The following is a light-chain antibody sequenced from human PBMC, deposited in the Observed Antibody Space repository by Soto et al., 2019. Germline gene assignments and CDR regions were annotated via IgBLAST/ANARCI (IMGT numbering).Light chain of an antibody. J-gene: IGLJ2*01. CDR2: DVN. Sequence: QSALTQPPSASGSPGQSVTISCTGTSSDVGGYNYVSWYRQHPGKAPKLMIYDVNKRPSGVPDRFSGSKSGNTASLTVSGLQAEDEADYYCSSYAGSNIVFGGGTKLTVL. CDR3: SSYAGSNIV. CDR1: SSDVGGYNY. V-gene: IGLV2-8*01.